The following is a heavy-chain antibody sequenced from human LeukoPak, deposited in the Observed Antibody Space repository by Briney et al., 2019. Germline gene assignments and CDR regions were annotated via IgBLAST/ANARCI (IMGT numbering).Heavy chain of an antibody. CDR2: IYPGDSDT. CDR3: ARGVREWFGESPYYFDY. Sequence: RGESLKISCQCSGYIFTSYWIGWVRQLPGKGLEWMGIIYPGDSDTRSSPSFQGQVNISADKSISTAYLQWSSLRASDTAMYYCARGVREWFGESPYYFDYWGQGTLVTVSS. V-gene: IGHV5-51*01. J-gene: IGHJ4*02. CDR1: GYIFTSYW. D-gene: IGHD3-10*01.